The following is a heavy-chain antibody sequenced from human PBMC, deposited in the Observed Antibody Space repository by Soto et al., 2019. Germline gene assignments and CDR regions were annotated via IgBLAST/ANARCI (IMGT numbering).Heavy chain of an antibody. CDR2: IDWDDVK. CDR1: GFSLSTSGMC. D-gene: IGHD6-19*01. CDR3: ARTNSSGWYGALDY. V-gene: IGHV2-70*01. J-gene: IGHJ4*02. Sequence: SGPTLVNPTQTLTLTCTFSGFSLSTSGMCVSWIRQPPGKALEWLALIDWDDVKYYSTSLKPRLTISKDTSKNQVVLTMTNMDPVDTATYYCARTNSSGWYGALDYWGQGTLVTVSS.